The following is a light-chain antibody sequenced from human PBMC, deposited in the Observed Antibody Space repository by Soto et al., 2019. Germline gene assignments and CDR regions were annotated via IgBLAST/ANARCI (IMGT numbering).Light chain of an antibody. J-gene: IGLJ3*02. Sequence: QSVLTQPRSVSGSPGQSVSISCTGTNSDIGNYNLVSWYQQPPGKAPKLIISAVSRRPSGVPDRFSGFKSGNTASLTISGLQADDEADYYCWSYTTSDMWVFGGGTKLTVL. CDR1: NSDIGNYNL. CDR2: AVS. V-gene: IGLV2-11*01. CDR3: WSYTTSDMWV.